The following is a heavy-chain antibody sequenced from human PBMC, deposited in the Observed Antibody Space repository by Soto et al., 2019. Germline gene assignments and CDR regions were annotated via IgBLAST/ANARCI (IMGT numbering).Heavy chain of an antibody. CDR1: GYSISSSNW. J-gene: IGHJ4*02. V-gene: IGHV4-28*01. Sequence: PSETLSLTCAVSGYSISSSNWWGWIRQPPGKGLEWIGYIYYSGTTYYNPSLKGRFTISRDNAKNSLYLQMSSLRVEDTAVYYCARAESRADISAYRALDYWGQGTVVTVS. CDR2: IYYSGTT. CDR3: ARAESRADISAYRALDY. D-gene: IGHD3-16*01.